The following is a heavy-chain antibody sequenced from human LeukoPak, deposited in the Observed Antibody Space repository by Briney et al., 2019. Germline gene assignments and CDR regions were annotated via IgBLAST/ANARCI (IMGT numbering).Heavy chain of an antibody. Sequence: ASVKVSCKASAYTFTGYYMHWVRQAPGQGLEWMGRINPNSGGTIYAQKFQGRVTMTRDTSISTAYIELSRPRSDGTAVYYCARVSAAAGLRQILDFQHWGQGTMVTVSS. CDR1: AYTFTGYY. V-gene: IGHV1-2*06. CDR3: ARVSAAAGLRQILDFQH. D-gene: IGHD6-13*01. CDR2: INPNSGGT. J-gene: IGHJ1*01.